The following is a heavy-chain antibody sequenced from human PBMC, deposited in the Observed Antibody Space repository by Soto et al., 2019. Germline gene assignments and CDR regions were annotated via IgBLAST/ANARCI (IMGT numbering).Heavy chain of an antibody. J-gene: IGHJ4*02. CDR2: IYYSGST. CDR3: ARMTGAYYFDY. V-gene: IGHV4-31*03. Sequence: NPSETLSLTCTVSGGSISSGGYYWSWIRQHPGKGLEWIGYIYYSGSTYYNPSLKSRVTISVDTSKNQFSLKLSSVTAADTAVYYCARMTGAYYFDYWGQGTLVTVSS. D-gene: IGHD3-9*01. CDR1: GGSISSGGYY.